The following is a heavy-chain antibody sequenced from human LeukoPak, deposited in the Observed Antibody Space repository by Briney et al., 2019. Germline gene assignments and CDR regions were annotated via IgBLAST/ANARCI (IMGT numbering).Heavy chain of an antibody. V-gene: IGHV1-69*04. Sequence: SVEVSCKASGGTFSSYAISWVRQAPGQGLEWMGRIIPILGIANYAQKFQGRVTITADKSTSTAYMELSSLRSEDTAVYYCASKPNYDILTGYSGWFDPWGQGTLVTVSS. CDR2: IIPILGIA. CDR3: ASKPNYDILTGYSGWFDP. CDR1: GGTFSSYA. J-gene: IGHJ5*02. D-gene: IGHD3-9*01.